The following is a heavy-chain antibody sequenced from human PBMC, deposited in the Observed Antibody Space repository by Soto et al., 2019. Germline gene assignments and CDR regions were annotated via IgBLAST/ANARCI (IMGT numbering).Heavy chain of an antibody. D-gene: IGHD1-26*01. CDR3: ARGRPRSGPPLYYYGLDV. CDR2: VIPMSGSS. V-gene: IGHV1-69*06. J-gene: IGHJ6*02. Sequence: QVQLVQSGAEVKKPGSSVKVSRKASGGTFSTYVISWVRQAPGQGLEWMGRVIPMSGSSNYAQKFQGRVTITADKDTSIAYMEVRSLRSEDTAVYYCARGRPRSGPPLYYYGLDVWGQGTTVIVSS. CDR1: GGTFSTYV.